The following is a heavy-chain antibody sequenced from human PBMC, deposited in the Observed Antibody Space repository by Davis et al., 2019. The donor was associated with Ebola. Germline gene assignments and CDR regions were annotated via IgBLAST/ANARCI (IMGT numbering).Heavy chain of an antibody. CDR1: GFTFSSYS. D-gene: IGHD3-3*01. CDR2: ISSSSSYI. J-gene: IGHJ6*02. Sequence: GGSLRLSCAASGFTFSSYSMNWVRQAPGKGLEWVSSISSSSSYIYYADSVKGRFTISRDNAKNSLYLQMNSLRAEDTAVYYCASILFLEWLLHNYGMDVWGQGTTVTVSS. CDR3: ASILFLEWLLHNYGMDV. V-gene: IGHV3-21*01.